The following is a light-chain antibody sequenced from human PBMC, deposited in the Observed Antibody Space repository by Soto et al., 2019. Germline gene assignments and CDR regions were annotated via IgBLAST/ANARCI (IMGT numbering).Light chain of an antibody. J-gene: IGLJ2*01. CDR1: SSDVGNYNY. Sequence: QSALTQPASVSGFPGQSITISCTGTSSDVGNYNYVSWYQQHPGKAPRLMIYEVNNRPSGGSGRFSGSKSGNTASLTISGLQYEDEADYYCNSYTSSSTVVFGGGTQLTVL. CDR2: EVN. V-gene: IGLV2-14*01. CDR3: NSYTSSSTVV.